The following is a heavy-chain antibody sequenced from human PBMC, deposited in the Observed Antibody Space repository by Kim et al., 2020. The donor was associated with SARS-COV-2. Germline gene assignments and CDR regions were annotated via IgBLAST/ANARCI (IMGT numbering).Heavy chain of an antibody. J-gene: IGHJ6*03. D-gene: IGHD6-13*01. V-gene: IGHV1-8*01. Sequence: ASVKVSCKASGYTFTSYDINWVRQATGQGLEWMGWMNPNSGNTGYAQKFQGSVTMTRNTSISTAYMELSSLRSEDTAVYYCARGFRAAAGPFYYYYMDVWGKGTTVTVSS. CDR2: MNPNSGNT. CDR1: GYTFTSYD. CDR3: ARGFRAAAGPFYYYYMDV.